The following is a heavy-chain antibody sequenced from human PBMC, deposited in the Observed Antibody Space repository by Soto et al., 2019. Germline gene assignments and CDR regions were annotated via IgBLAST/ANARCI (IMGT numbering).Heavy chain of an antibody. CDR2: ISYDGSDQ. D-gene: IGHD2-15*01. CDR3: AKSTYCNGGSCFPQY. J-gene: IGHJ4*02. Sequence: QVQVEEFGGGVVQPGRSLRLSCAGPTFTFSDFGFHWVRQAPGEGREWVAMISYDGSDQYYVDSVQGRFTIYRDDSKNTVYLQMNSLRAEDTAMYYCAKSTYCNGGSCFPQYWGPGTLVTVSS. CDR1: TFTFSDFG. V-gene: IGHV3-30*18.